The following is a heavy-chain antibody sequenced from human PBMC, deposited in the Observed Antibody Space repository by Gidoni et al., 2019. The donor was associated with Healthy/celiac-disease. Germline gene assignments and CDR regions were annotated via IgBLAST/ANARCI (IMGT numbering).Heavy chain of an antibody. V-gene: IGHV3-49*05. CDR3: TGGQLLYDY. D-gene: IGHD2-2*02. J-gene: IGHJ4*02. CDR2: IRSKAYGGTT. Sequence: EVQLVESGGGWVKQGRSLRLSCTPSEFPLGDYAMSWFRQAPGKGLEWVGFIRSKAYGGTTEYAASVKGRFTISRDDSKSIAYLQMNSLKTEDTAVYYCTGGQLLYDYWGQGTLVTVSS. CDR1: EFPLGDYA.